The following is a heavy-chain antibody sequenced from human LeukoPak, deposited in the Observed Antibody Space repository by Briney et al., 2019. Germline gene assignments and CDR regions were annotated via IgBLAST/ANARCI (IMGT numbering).Heavy chain of an antibody. CDR3: ASYYDSSSSDLFDY. J-gene: IGHJ4*02. CDR1: GFTFSSYS. Sequence: GGSLRLSCAASGFTFSSYSVNWVRQAPGKGLEWVSSISSSSSYIYYADSVKGRFTISRDNAKNSLYLQMNSLRAEDTAVYYCASYYDSSSSDLFDYWGQGTLVTVSS. CDR2: ISSSSSYI. D-gene: IGHD6-6*01. V-gene: IGHV3-21*01.